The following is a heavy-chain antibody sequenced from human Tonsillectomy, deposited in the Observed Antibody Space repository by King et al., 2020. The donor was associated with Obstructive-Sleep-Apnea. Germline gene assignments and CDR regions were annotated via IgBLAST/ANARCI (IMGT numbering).Heavy chain of an antibody. CDR3: ARTHNWNDGGAFDI. Sequence: VQLQESGPGLVKPSDTLSLTCAVSGYSISSSNWWGWIRQPPGQGLEWIGYFYYSGSTSYYPSLKSRLTMSVDTSKNQFSLRLSSVTAVDTAMYYCARTHNWNDGGAFDIWGQGTMVTVSS. CDR2: FYYSGST. CDR1: GYSISSSNW. J-gene: IGHJ3*02. D-gene: IGHD1-1*01. V-gene: IGHV4-28*01.